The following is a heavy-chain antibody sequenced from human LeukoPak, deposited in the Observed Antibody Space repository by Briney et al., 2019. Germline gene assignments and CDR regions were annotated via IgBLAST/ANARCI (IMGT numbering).Heavy chain of an antibody. CDR1: GVSFSGYY. V-gene: IGHV4-34*01. D-gene: IGHD1-1*01. Sequence: SETLSLTCAVYGVSFSGYYWSWIRQPPGKGLEWVGEINHSGSTNYNPSLKSRVTISVDTSKNQFSLKLSSVTAADTAVYYCARGWTPHIDYWGQGTLVTVSS. J-gene: IGHJ4*02. CDR3: ARGWTPHIDY. CDR2: INHSGST.